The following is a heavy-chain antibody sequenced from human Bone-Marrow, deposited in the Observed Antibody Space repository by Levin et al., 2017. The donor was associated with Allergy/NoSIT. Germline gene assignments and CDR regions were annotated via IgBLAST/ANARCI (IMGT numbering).Heavy chain of an antibody. J-gene: IGHJ4*02. D-gene: IGHD3-9*01. CDR2: ISYDGSNK. CDR1: GFTFSSYA. V-gene: IGHV3-30-3*01. Sequence: PGGSLRLSCAASGFTFSSYAMHWVRQAPGKGLEWVAVISYDGSNKYYADSMKGRFTISRDNSKNTLYLQMNSLRAEDTAVYYCAFDPMGRSDVTISGEWGFDYWGQGTLVTVSS. CDR3: AFDPMGRSDVTISGEWGFDY.